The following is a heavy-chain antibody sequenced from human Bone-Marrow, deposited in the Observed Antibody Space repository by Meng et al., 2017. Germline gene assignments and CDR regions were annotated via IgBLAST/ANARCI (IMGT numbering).Heavy chain of an antibody. J-gene: IGHJ5*02. Sequence: VKLQESGPGLVKPSQTLSLTCTVSGGSISSGGYYWNWIRQHPGKGLEWIGYIYYSGSTYYNPSLKSRITISVDTSKNHFSLKLSSVTAADTAVYYCASLYGVVGASWFDPWGQGTLVTVSS. CDR1: GGSISSGGYY. CDR2: IYYSGST. CDR3: ASLYGVVGASWFDP. D-gene: IGHD1-26*01. V-gene: IGHV4-31*03.